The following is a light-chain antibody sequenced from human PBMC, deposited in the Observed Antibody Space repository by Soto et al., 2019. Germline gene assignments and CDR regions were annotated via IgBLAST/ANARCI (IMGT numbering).Light chain of an antibody. CDR3: QQYANSPST. Sequence: ELVLTQSPGTLSLSPGESAALSCRASQPVSSNFLAWYHPKPGHAPRFLIYGVSSRASGIPDRFFGSGSGTDFTLNNIRLEPDDFAVYYCQQYANSPSTFGQGTRLEI. J-gene: IGKJ5*01. V-gene: IGKV3-20*01. CDR1: QPVSSNF. CDR2: GVS.